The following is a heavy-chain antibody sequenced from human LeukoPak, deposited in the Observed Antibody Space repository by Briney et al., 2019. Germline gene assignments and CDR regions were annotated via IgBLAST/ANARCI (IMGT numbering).Heavy chain of an antibody. CDR2: MSGDGSST. V-gene: IGHV3-74*01. J-gene: IGHJ3*02. Sequence: GGSLRLSCAASGFTFSNYWMNWVRQVPGKGLMWVSRMSGDGSSTNYADSVKGRFTISRDNAKNALYLQINSLRAEDTALYYCTKDRRGHSYGGDAFDIWGQGIMVTVSS. D-gene: IGHD5-18*01. CDR3: TKDRRGHSYGGDAFDI. CDR1: GFTFSNYW.